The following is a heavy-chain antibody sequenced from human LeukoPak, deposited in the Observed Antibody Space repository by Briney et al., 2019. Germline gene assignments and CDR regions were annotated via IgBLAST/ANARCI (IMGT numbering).Heavy chain of an antibody. CDR1: VYIFTSYS. V-gene: IGHV1-18*01. CDR2: ISAYNGDT. J-gene: IGHJ3*02. Sequence: GASVKVSCKASVYIFTSYSISWVRQAPGQGLEWMGWISAYNGDTNYVQKFRGRVTMTTDTSTSTAYMELKSLRSDDTAVYYCAREEGAPIAAANIWGLGTKVAVSS. D-gene: IGHD6-13*01. CDR3: AREEGAPIAAANI.